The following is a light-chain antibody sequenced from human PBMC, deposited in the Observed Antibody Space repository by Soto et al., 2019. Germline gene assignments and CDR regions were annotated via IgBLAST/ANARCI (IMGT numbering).Light chain of an antibody. CDR1: TSDVGGYNY. CDR2: DVS. Sequence: QSALTQPASVSGSPGQSITISCTGATSDVGGYNYVSWYQQYPGKAPKLMIYDVSNRPSGDSNRFSGSKSGNTASLTISGLQADDEADYYCSSYTSSSTVVFGGGTKLTVL. CDR3: SSYTSSSTVV. J-gene: IGLJ3*02. V-gene: IGLV2-14*01.